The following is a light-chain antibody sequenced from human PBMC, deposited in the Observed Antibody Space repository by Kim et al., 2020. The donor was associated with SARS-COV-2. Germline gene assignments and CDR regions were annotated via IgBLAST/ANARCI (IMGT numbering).Light chain of an antibody. J-gene: IGKJ2*01. V-gene: IGKV3-20*01. CDR2: GVS. CDR3: QQYGSSPYT. Sequence: EFVLAQSPGTLSLSPGERATLSCRASQTITSGYLAWYQHKPGQAPRLLIYGVSSRAAGIPDRFSGSGSGTDFTLSISRLEPEDFAVYYCQQYGSSPYTFGQGTKVDIK. CDR1: QTITSGY.